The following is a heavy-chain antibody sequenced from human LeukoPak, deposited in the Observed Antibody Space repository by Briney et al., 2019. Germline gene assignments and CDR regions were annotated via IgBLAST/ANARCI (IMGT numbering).Heavy chain of an antibody. J-gene: IGHJ5*02. CDR2: ISYDGSNK. Sequence: GRSLRLSCAASGFTFSSYAMHWVRQAPGKGLEWVAVISYDGSNKYYADSVKGRFTISRDNSKNTLYLQMNSLRVEDTAVYYCARDLGNTGLGENWFDPWGQGTLVTVSS. CDR3: ARDLGNTGLGENWFDP. CDR1: GFTFSSYA. V-gene: IGHV3-30*01. D-gene: IGHD3-10*01.